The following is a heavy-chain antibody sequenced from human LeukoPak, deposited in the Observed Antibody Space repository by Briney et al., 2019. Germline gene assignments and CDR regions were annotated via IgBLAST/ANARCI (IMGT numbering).Heavy chain of an antibody. CDR1: GFTFSSYW. Sequence: GGSLRLSCAASGFTFSSYWMSWVRQAPGKGLEWVANIKQDGSEKYYVDSVKGRFTISRDNAKNSLYLQMNSLRAEDTAVYYCARVRKYSSLDTDYFDYWGQGALVTVSS. CDR2: IKQDGSEK. D-gene: IGHD6-19*01. V-gene: IGHV3-7*01. J-gene: IGHJ4*02. CDR3: ARVRKYSSLDTDYFDY.